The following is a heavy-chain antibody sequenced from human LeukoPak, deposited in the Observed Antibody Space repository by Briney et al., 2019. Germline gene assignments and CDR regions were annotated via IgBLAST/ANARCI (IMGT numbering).Heavy chain of an antibody. D-gene: IGHD3-16*01. Sequence: GGSLRLSCAASGFTFSSYSMNWVRQAPGIGLEWVSYISSSGSTIYYADSVKDRFTISRDNAKNSLYLQMSSLRAEDTAVYYCARGPSGANTLWMDYWGQGTLVTVSS. CDR2: ISSSGSTI. V-gene: IGHV3-48*04. J-gene: IGHJ4*02. CDR3: ARGPSGANTLWMDY. CDR1: GFTFSSYS.